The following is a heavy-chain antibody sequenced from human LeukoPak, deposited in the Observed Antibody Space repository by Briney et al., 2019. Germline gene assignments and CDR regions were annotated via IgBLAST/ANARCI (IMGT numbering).Heavy chain of an antibody. CDR1: GFVFSDYS. V-gene: IGHV3-21*01. Sequence: GGSLRLSCAAPGFVFSDYSMNWVRQAPGKGLWWGSSISSDSGYIYYADSVRGRFTVSRDNAKSSLFLQMNSLRDDDTAVYYCARVHCSGRGCFQRYDGFHIWGQGTVVTVSS. CDR3: ARVHCSGRGCFQRYDGFHI. D-gene: IGHD2-15*01. CDR2: ISSDSGYI. J-gene: IGHJ3*02.